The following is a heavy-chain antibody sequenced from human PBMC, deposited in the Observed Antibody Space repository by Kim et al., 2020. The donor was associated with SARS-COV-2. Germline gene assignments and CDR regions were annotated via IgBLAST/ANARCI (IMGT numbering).Heavy chain of an antibody. V-gene: IGHV3-66*01. CDR2: IYSGGST. J-gene: IGHJ6*02. Sequence: GGSLRLSCAASGFTVSSNHMSWVRQAPGKGLEWVSVIYSGGSTYYADSVKGRFTISRDNSKNTLYLQMNSLRAEDTAVYYCAMYMIAARGYYYYGMDVWGQGTTVTVSS. CDR3: AMYMIAARGYYYYGMDV. CDR1: GFTVSSNH. D-gene: IGHD6-6*01.